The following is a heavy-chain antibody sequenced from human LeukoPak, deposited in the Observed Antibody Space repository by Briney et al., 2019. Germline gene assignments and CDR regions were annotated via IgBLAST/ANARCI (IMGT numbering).Heavy chain of an antibody. D-gene: IGHD2-21*02. Sequence: GGSLRLSCAASGFTFSSYAMHWVRQAPGKGLEWVAVISYDGSNKYYADSVKGRFTISRDNAKNSLYLQMNSLRAEDTAVYYCARDVVVTAISDYWGQGTLVTVSS. CDR3: ARDVVVTAISDY. V-gene: IGHV3-30-3*01. CDR2: ISYDGSNK. CDR1: GFTFSSYA. J-gene: IGHJ4*02.